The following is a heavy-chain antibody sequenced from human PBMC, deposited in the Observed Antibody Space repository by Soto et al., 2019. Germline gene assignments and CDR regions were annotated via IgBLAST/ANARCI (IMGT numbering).Heavy chain of an antibody. J-gene: IGHJ6*02. CDR2: ISSSSSYT. CDR3: ARVGSISGEYYYDSSGSDYYGMDV. D-gene: IGHD3-22*01. CDR1: GFTFSDYY. V-gene: IGHV3-11*06. Sequence: GGSLRLSCAASGFTFSDYYMSWIRQAPGKGLEWVSYISSSSSYTNYADSVKGRFTISRDNAKNSLYLQMNSLRAEDTAVYYCARVGSISGEYYYDSSGSDYYGMDVWGQGTTVTVSS.